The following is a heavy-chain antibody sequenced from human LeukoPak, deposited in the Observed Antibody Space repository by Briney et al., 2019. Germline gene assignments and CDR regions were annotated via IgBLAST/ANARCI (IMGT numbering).Heavy chain of an antibody. Sequence: SETLSLTCTVSGGSISSYYWSWIRQPAGKGLEWIGRIYTSGSTYCNPSLKSRVTISVDTSKNQFSLKLSSVTAADTAVYYCASTSDYYYGRFDYWGQGTLVTVSS. CDR1: GGSISSYY. D-gene: IGHD3-22*01. CDR3: ASTSDYYYGRFDY. CDR2: IYTSGST. V-gene: IGHV4-4*07. J-gene: IGHJ4*02.